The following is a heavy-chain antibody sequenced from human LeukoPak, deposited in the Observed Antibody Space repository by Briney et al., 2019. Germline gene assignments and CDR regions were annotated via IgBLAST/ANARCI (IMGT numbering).Heavy chain of an antibody. J-gene: IGHJ4*02. CDR3: ARDISPGRTVYYSY. D-gene: IGHD3/OR15-3a*01. CDR1: GYTFTSYG. CDR2: ISPYNGNT. Sequence: ASVKVSCKASGYTFTSYGISWVRQAPGQGLEWMGWISPYNGNTIYAQKLQGRVTMTTDTSTSTAYMALRSLRSDDTAVYYCARDISPGRTVYYSYWGQGTLVTVCS. V-gene: IGHV1-18*01.